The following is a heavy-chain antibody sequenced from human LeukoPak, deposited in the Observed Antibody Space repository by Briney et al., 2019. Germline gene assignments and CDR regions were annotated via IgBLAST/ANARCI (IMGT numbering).Heavy chain of an antibody. CDR2: IKQDGSVK. CDR3: ARGDTAMVSLFDY. D-gene: IGHD5-18*01. CDR1: GFTFSSYW. J-gene: IGHJ4*02. V-gene: IGHV3-7*01. Sequence: GGSLRLSCAASGFTFSSYWMNWVRQAPGKGLEWVANIKQDGSVKNYVDSVKGRFTISRDNAKNSLSLQMSSLRAEDTAVYYCARGDTAMVSLFDYWGQGTLVTVSS.